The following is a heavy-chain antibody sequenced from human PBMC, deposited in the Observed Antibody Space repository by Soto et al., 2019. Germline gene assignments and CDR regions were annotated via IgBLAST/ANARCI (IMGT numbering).Heavy chain of an antibody. CDR1: GFTFDDYA. J-gene: IGHJ3*02. D-gene: IGHD3-9*01. CDR3: AKDIVLRYFDWAFDI. V-gene: IGHV3-9*01. Sequence: EVQLVESGGGLVQPGRSLRLSCAASGFTFDDYAMHWVRQAPGKGLEWVSGISWNSGSIVYADSVKGRFTISRDNAKNSLYLQMNSLRAEDTALYYCAKDIVLRYFDWAFDIWGQGTMVTVAS. CDR2: ISWNSGSI.